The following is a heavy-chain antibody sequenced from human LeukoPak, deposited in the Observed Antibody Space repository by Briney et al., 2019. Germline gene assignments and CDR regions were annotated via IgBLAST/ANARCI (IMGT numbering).Heavy chain of an antibody. J-gene: IGHJ6*02. CDR1: GGSVISGSSY. V-gene: IGHV4-39*07. D-gene: IGHD6-13*01. Sequence: SETLSLTCTVSGGSVISGSSYWGWIRQPPGKGLEWIGNIYYSGSTYYNPSLQGRVTISVDTSQNQFSLTLSSVTAADTAVYYCARAHSIASYYYGVDVWGQGTTVTVSS. CDR2: IYYSGST. CDR3: ARAHSIASYYYGVDV.